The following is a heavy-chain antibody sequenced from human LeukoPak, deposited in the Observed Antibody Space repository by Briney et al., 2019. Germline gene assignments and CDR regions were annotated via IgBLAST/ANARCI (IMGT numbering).Heavy chain of an antibody. CDR3: ARGPGDYYGSGSSYYYYGMDV. CDR1: GYTFTSYG. CDR2: IIAYNGNT. V-gene: IGHV1-18*01. D-gene: IGHD3-10*01. J-gene: IGHJ6*02. Sequence: ASVKVSCKATGYTFTSYGISWVLEAPGQGLEWMGWIIAYNGNTNYAQKLQGRVTMTTDTSTSTAYMELRTLRSDDTAVYYCARGPGDYYGSGSSYYYYGMDVWGQGTTVTVSS.